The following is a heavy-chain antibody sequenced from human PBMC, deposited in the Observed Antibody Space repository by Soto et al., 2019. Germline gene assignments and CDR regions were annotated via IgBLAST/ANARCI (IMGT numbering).Heavy chain of an antibody. Sequence: PGESLKISCTGVGYSFTSYWIAWVRQRPGKGLEWMGIIHPGKSDTRYSPSFEGQVTISADNSISTAHLQWSTLQASDSATYYCARKIAETGSGFDYWGQGTLVTVSS. CDR2: IHPGKSDT. CDR1: GYSFTSYW. CDR3: ARKIAETGSGFDY. D-gene: IGHD6-13*01. J-gene: IGHJ4*02. V-gene: IGHV5-51*01.